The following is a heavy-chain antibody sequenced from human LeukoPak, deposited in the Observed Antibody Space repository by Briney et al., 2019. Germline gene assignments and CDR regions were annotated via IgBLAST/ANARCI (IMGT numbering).Heavy chain of an antibody. CDR1: GFTVSSNY. Sequence: GGSLRLSCAASGFTVSSNYMSWVGQAPGKGPEWVSVIYSGGSTYYADSVKGRFTISRDNSKNTLYLQMNSLRTEDTAVYYCARAWSGYSSGWYGVYWGQGTLVTVSS. D-gene: IGHD6-19*01. V-gene: IGHV3-66*02. CDR3: ARAWSGYSSGWYGVY. J-gene: IGHJ4*02. CDR2: IYSGGST.